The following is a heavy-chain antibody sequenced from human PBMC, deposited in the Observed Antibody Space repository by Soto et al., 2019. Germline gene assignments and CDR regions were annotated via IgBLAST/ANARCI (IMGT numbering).Heavy chain of an antibody. CDR1: GFTFSSYA. D-gene: IGHD1-1*01. V-gene: IGHV3-23*01. J-gene: IGHJ4*02. CDR3: AKDNPPEGWNPYYFDY. Sequence: GGSLRLSCAASGFTFSSYAMSWVRRAPGKGLEWVSSISGSGGSTYYADSVKGRFTISRDNSKNTLYLQMNSLRAEDTAVYHCAKDNPPEGWNPYYFDYWGQGTLVTVSS. CDR2: ISGSGGST.